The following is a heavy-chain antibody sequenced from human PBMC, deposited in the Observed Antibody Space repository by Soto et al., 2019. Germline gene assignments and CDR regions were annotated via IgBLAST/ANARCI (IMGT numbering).Heavy chain of an antibody. J-gene: IGHJ4*02. CDR2: INPNSGDT. CDR3: ARGVTGDPNY. Sequence: QVQLVQSGAEVKKPGASVNVSCEASGYTFTGSSIHWVRQAPGQGLEWMGYINPNSGDTIFAQKFQGRVTMTRDTSIRTAYMELSRVSSDEPAVYYGARGVTGDPNYGGQGTLVTVSS. V-gene: IGHV1-2*02. D-gene: IGHD7-27*01. CDR1: GYTFTGSS.